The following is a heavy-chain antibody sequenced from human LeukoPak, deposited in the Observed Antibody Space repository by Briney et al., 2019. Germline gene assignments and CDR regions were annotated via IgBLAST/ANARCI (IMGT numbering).Heavy chain of an antibody. Sequence: ASVKVFCKASGYTFTSYGISWVRQAPGQGLEWMGWISAYNGNTNYAQKLQGRVTMTTDTSTSTAYMELRSLRSDDTAVYYCATLYVMEDWFDPWGQGTLVTVSS. V-gene: IGHV1-18*01. CDR3: ATLYVMEDWFDP. CDR2: ISAYNGNT. J-gene: IGHJ5*02. D-gene: IGHD2-8*01. CDR1: GYTFTSYG.